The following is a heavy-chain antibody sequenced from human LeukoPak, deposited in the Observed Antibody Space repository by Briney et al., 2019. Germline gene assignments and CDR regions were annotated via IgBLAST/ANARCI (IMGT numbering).Heavy chain of an antibody. CDR2: IDPSDSYT. CDR1: GYSFTTYW. J-gene: IGHJ4*02. V-gene: IGHV5-10-1*01. Sequence: GESLRISCRGSGYSFTTYWISLVRQMPGKGLEWMGRIDPSDSYTKYNPSFQGHVTISADKSISTAYLQWSSLKASDSAMYYCARRYSSDYYWDDWGQGTLVTVSS. CDR3: ARRYSSDYYWDD. D-gene: IGHD6-25*01.